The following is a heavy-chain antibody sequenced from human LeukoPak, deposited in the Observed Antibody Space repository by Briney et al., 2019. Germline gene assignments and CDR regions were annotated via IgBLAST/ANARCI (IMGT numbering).Heavy chain of an antibody. CDR3: ARDDFEYSVHYGMDV. J-gene: IGHJ6*02. V-gene: IGHV4-4*07. Sequence: SQTLSLTRSVSGGSISTYYWSWIRQPAGKGLEGIGRVYRSGNTNYNPSLKSRVTMSVDTSKNQISLRLRSVTAADTAVYYCARDDFEYSVHYGMDVWGQGTTVTVSS. CDR2: VYRSGNT. CDR1: GGSISTYY. D-gene: IGHD3-9*01.